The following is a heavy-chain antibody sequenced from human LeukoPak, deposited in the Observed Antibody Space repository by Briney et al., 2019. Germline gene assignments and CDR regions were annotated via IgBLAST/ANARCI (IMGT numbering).Heavy chain of an antibody. CDR2: ITIGGNN. V-gene: IGHV4-59*10. D-gene: IGHD2-15*01. J-gene: IGHJ6*04. Sequence: SETLSLTCAVYGGSFSGYYWSWIRQPAGKGLEWIGRITIGGNNDYNPSLKSRVTMSADTSKNQFSLRLSSVTAADTALYYCARGWYCSGGICQSSTDVWGKGTTVTVSS. CDR1: GGSFSGYY. CDR3: ARGWYCSGGICQSSTDV.